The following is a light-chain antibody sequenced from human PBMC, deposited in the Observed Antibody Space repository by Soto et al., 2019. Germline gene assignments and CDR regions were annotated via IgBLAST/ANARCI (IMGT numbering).Light chain of an antibody. Sequence: DIQMTQSPSTLSASVGDRVTITCRASQNIRTYLAWYLHQPGKVPRLLIYEASTLEIGVPSRFSGSGSGTDVTLSISSLQPDGFGTSDCQPFDTYRTFGQGTIVDIK. CDR3: QPFDTYRT. CDR1: QNIRTY. J-gene: IGKJ1*01. V-gene: IGKV1-5*01. CDR2: EAS.